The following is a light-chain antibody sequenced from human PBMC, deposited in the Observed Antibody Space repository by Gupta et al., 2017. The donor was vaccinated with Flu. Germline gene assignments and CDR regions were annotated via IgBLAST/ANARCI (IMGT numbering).Light chain of an antibody. CDR3: QQYASVPPT. V-gene: IGKV1-33*01. CDR2: DAS. J-gene: IGKJ3*01. Sequence: DIQMTQSPSSLSASVGDRVTITCQASQDISNFLNWYHQKPGKAPTLLIYDASKLEIGVPSRFSGSGSGTDFSFTINSLQPEDVGTYYCQQYASVPPTFGPGTKVDVK. CDR1: QDISNF.